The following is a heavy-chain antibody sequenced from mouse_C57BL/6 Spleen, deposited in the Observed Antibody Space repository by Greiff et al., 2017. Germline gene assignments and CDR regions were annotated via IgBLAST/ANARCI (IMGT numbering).Heavy chain of an antibody. CDR3: ARGGDYYGSPCYFDV. CDR1: GYTFTSYW. J-gene: IGHJ1*03. V-gene: IGHV1-53*01. CDR2: INPSNGGT. Sequence: QVQLQQPGTELVKPGASVKLSCKASGYTFTSYWMHWVKQRPGQGLEWIGNINPSNGGTNYNEKFKSKATLTVDKSSSTAYMQLSSRTSEDAAVLYCARGGDYYGSPCYFDVWGTGTTVTVSS. D-gene: IGHD1-1*01.